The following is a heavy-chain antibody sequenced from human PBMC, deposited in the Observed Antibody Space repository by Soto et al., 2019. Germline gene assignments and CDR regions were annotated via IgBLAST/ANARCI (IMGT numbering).Heavy chain of an antibody. V-gene: IGHV3-74*01. CDR1: GFTFSSYW. CDR3: AIQDYYYYYAMDV. CDR2: INTDGSTT. D-gene: IGHD4-4*01. J-gene: IGHJ6*02. Sequence: EVQLVESGGDLIQPGGSLRLSCVASGFTFSSYWMHWVRQAPGKGLVWVSRINTDGSTTNYADSVKGRFTVSRDNAKNTLSLQMNSLRAEDTAVYYCAIQDYYYYYAMDVWGQGTTVTVSS.